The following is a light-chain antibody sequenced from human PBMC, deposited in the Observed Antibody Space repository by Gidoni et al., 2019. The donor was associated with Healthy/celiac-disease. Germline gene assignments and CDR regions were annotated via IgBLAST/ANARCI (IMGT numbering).Light chain of an antibody. CDR3: SSYISSSTLVV. J-gene: IGLJ2*01. CDR2: EVS. Sequence: QSALTQPASVSGSPGQALTISCTGTSSDVGGYNYVSWYQQHPGKAPKLMIYEVSNRPSGVSNRFSGSKSGNTASLTISGLQADDEADYYCSSYISSSTLVVFGGGTKLTVL. CDR1: SSDVGGYNY. V-gene: IGLV2-14*01.